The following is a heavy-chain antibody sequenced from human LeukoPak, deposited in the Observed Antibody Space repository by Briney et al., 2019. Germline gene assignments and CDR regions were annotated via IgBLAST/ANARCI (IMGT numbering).Heavy chain of an antibody. CDR1: GGSISSYY. J-gene: IGHJ3*02. V-gene: IGHV4-4*07. CDR3: ARGYYGDYGEESDAFDI. D-gene: IGHD4-17*01. Sequence: SETLSLTCTVSGGSISSYYWSWIRQPAGKGLEWIGRIYISGSTNYNPSLRSRVTMSVDTSKNQFSLKLKSVTAADTAVYYCARGYYGDYGEESDAFDIWGQGTMVTVSS. CDR2: IYISGST.